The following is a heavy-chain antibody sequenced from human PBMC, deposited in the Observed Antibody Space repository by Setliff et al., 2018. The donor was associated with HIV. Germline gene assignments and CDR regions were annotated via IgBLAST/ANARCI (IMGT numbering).Heavy chain of an antibody. V-gene: IGHV3-7*01. Sequence: GGSLRLSCAASGFTFSNYWMNWVRQAPGKGLEWVANIKQDGSEKYYVDSVKGRFTISRDNAKNSLSLQMNSLRAEDTAVYYCAKQGSGYDYYYMDVWGKGTTVTVSS. J-gene: IGHJ6*03. CDR1: GFTFSNYW. CDR3: AKQGSGYDYYYMDV. D-gene: IGHD3-22*01. CDR2: IKQDGSEK.